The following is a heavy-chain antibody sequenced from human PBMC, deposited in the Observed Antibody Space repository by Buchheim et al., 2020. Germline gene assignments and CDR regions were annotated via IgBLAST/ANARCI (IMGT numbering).Heavy chain of an antibody. J-gene: IGHJ4*02. CDR1: GYTFTRYF. V-gene: IGHV1-46*01. Sequence: QVQLVQSGAEVKKPGASVKVSCKPSGYTFTRYFLHWVRQAPGQGLQWMGRINPSDGGTGYAQKFQGRVTMTRDTSTHTVYMELSSLRSEDTAIYFCARDPNSGFGTGWSYFDSWGQGTL. D-gene: IGHD6-19*01. CDR2: INPSDGGT. CDR3: ARDPNSGFGTGWSYFDS.